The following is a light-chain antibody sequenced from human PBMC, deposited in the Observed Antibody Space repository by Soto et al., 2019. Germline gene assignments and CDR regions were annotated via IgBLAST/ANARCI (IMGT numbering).Light chain of an antibody. CDR2: GAS. V-gene: IGKV3-20*01. Sequence: EIVLTQSPGTLSLSPGERATLSCRASQSVSSSYLAWYQQKPGQAPRLLIYGASSMATGIPDRFSGSGSGTDFTLNSSRLEPEDFAVSYCKQYGSSPPWTFGQGTKVEIK. CDR3: KQYGSSPPWT. CDR1: QSVSSSY. J-gene: IGKJ1*01.